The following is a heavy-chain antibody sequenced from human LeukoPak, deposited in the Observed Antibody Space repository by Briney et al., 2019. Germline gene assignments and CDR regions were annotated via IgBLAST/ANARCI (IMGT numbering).Heavy chain of an antibody. J-gene: IGHJ4*02. CDR3: ARAPAYCGGDCYPDY. D-gene: IGHD2-21*01. Sequence: GASVKVSCKASGYTFTSYYMPWVRQAPGQGLEWMGIINPSGGSTSYAQKFQGRVTMTRDTSTSTVYMELSSLRSEDTAVYYCARAPAYCGGDCYPDYWGQGTLVTVSS. CDR2: INPSGGST. V-gene: IGHV1-46*03. CDR1: GYTFTSYY.